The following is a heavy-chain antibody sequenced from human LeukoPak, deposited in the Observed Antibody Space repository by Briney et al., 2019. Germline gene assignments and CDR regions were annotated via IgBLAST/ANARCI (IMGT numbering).Heavy chain of an antibody. CDR2: LSGCGVST. Sequence: GGSLTHLRAASGFTYSKLVVIWPRPATGKALEYVSTLSGCGVSTHYADSVKGRFTISRDNSKNTLYLQMNSLRAEDTAVYYCAKAGSMATPTPYDFDYWGQGTLVTVSS. D-gene: IGHD5-24*01. CDR1: GFTYSKLV. CDR3: AKAGSMATPTPYDFDY. V-gene: IGHV3-23*01. J-gene: IGHJ4*02.